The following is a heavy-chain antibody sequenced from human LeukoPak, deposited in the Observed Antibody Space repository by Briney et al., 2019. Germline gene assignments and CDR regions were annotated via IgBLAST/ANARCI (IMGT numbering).Heavy chain of an antibody. CDR3: ARGDLRGDY. CDR1: GASITSYY. J-gene: IGHJ4*02. CDR2: VYYSGGT. D-gene: IGHD3-10*01. Sequence: SETLSLTCTVSGASITSYYWSWIRQPPGKGLEWIGYVYYSGGTTYNPSLKSRVTMSVDTSKNQFSLNLSSVTAADTAVYYCARGDLRGDYWGQGVLVTVSS. V-gene: IGHV4-59*08.